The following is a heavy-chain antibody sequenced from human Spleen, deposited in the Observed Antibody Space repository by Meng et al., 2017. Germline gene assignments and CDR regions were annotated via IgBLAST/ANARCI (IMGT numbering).Heavy chain of an antibody. CDR1: GYSFSSYW. CDR3: ASLSGAGGYESSGSFYYYYGMDV. J-gene: IGHJ6*02. D-gene: IGHD3-22*01. CDR2: IYPGDSDT. Sequence: GESLKISCKGSGYSFSSYWIAWVRQMPGRGLEWIGIIYPGDSDTRYSPSFQGQVTISADKSISTAYLQWSSLKASDTAMYYCASLSGAGGYESSGSFYYYYGMDVWGQGNTVTGSS. V-gene: IGHV5-51*01.